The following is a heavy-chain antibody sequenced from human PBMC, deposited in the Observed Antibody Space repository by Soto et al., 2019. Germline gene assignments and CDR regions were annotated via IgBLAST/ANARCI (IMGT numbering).Heavy chain of an antibody. CDR3: ARDGGYSSSSVTLDY. V-gene: IGHV3-21*01. J-gene: IGHJ4*02. CDR2: ISSSSTYI. Sequence: VGSLRLSCAASGFTFSNYIINWVRQAPGKGLEWVSSISSSSTYIYYADSVKGRFTISRDNAKNSLYLQMNSLRAEDTAVYYCARDGGYSSSSVTLDYWGQGTLVTVSS. CDR1: GFTFSNYI. D-gene: IGHD6-6*01.